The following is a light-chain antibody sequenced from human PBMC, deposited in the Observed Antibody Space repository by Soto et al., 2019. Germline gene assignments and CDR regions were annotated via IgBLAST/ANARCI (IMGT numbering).Light chain of an antibody. V-gene: IGKV3-20*01. J-gene: IGKJ1*01. CDR3: QQYGSSPL. Sequence: EIVLTQSPGTLSLSPGERATLSCRASQSVTSSFLAWYQQKPGQAPRLLIYGASSRATGIPARFSGSGSGTDFTLTISGLEPEDFAVYFCQQYGSSPLFGQGTKVDIK. CDR1: QSVTSSF. CDR2: GAS.